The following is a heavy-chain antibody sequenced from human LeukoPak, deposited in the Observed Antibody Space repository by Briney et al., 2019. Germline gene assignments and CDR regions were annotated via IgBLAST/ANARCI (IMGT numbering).Heavy chain of an antibody. CDR2: ISRSSSDI. J-gene: IGHJ4*02. CDR3: ACGYYQGPFDY. V-gene: IGHV3-21*01. CDR1: GFSFSSYS. D-gene: IGHD3-22*01. Sequence: GGSLRLSCAASGFSFSSYSMSWVRQAPGKGLEWVSFISRSSSDIYHADSVKGRFIISRDNAKNSQYLQMNRLRAEDTAVYYCACGYYQGPFDYWGRGTLVTVSS.